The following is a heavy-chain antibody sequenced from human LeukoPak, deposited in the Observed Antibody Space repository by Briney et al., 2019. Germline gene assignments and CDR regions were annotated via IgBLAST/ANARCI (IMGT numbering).Heavy chain of an antibody. Sequence: PGGSLRLSCAASGFTFSSYSMNWVRQAPGKGLEWVSSISSSSSYIYYADSVKGRFTISRDNAKNSLYLQMNSLRAEDTAVYYCARDMEYCSSTSCYYCGMDVWGQGTTVTVSS. CDR3: ARDMEYCSSTSCYYCGMDV. CDR2: ISSSSSYI. CDR1: GFTFSSYS. D-gene: IGHD2-2*01. V-gene: IGHV3-21*01. J-gene: IGHJ6*02.